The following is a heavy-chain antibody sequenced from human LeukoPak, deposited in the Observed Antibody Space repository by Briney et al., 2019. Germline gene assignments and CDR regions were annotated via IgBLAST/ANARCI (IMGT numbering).Heavy chain of an antibody. V-gene: IGHV3-30*03. Sequence: GGSLRLSCAASGFTFSSYGMHWVRQAPGKGLEWVAVISYDGSNKYYADSVKGRFTISRDNSKNTLYLQMGSLRAEDMAVYYCARVYGSGSYQSPYYYYYYMDVWGKGTTVTVSS. J-gene: IGHJ6*03. CDR3: ARVYGSGSYQSPYYYYYYMDV. CDR2: ISYDGSNK. CDR1: GFTFSSYG. D-gene: IGHD3-10*01.